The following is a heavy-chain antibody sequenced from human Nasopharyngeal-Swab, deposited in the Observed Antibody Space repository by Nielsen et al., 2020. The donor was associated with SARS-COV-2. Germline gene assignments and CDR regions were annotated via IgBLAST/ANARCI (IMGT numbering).Heavy chain of an antibody. CDR2: ISSSGSTI. V-gene: IGHV3-11*01. J-gene: IGHJ6*02. CDR3: ARADTAMGDYYYYGMDV. CDR1: GFTFSDYY. Sequence: GESLKISCAASGFTFSDYYMSWIRQAPGKGLEWVSYISSSGSTIYYADSVKGRFTIPRDNAKNSLYLQMNSLRAEDTAVYYCARADTAMGDYYYYGMDVWGQGTTVTVSS. D-gene: IGHD5-18*01.